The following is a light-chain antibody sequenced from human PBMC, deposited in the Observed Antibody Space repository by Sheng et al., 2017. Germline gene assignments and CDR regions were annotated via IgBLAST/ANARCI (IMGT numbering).Light chain of an antibody. J-gene: IGLJ3*02. CDR3: SSYTYTSTSCV. CDR2: DFT. V-gene: IGLV2-14*03. Sequence: QSALTQPASVSGSPGQSITISCTGAYVSWYQQHPGEAPKLIIYDFTNRPSGVSNRFSGSKSGNTASLTISGLQAEDEADYYCSSYTYTSTSCVFGGGTKLTVL. CDR1: Y.